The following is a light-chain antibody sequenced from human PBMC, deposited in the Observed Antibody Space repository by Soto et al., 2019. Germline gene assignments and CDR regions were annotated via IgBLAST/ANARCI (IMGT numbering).Light chain of an antibody. J-gene: IGKJ1*01. CDR1: QNVDSN. CDR3: QQYNNWPQT. CDR2: GAS. V-gene: IGKV3-15*01. Sequence: VMTQSPGTLALSPGERATLSCSVSQNVDSNYLAWYQQKPGQAPRLLIYGASTRATGIPARFSGSGSGTEFTLTISSLQSEDFAVYYCQQYNNWPQTFGQGTKVDIK.